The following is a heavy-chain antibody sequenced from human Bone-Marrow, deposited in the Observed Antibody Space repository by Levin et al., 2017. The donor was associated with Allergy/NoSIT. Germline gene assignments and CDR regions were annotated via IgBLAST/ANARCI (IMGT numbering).Heavy chain of an antibody. D-gene: IGHD1-1*01. Sequence: PGESLKISCIASGFTFDYYGMHFVRQPPGKGLEWVALIWSDGTKEYYTDSVKGRFTISRDNSKNTAYLQMNSLRVEDTAVYYCATSTLTDAFDIWGQGTMVTVSS. CDR3: ATSTLTDAFDI. V-gene: IGHV3-33*01. J-gene: IGHJ3*02. CDR1: GFTFDYYG. CDR2: IWSDGTKE.